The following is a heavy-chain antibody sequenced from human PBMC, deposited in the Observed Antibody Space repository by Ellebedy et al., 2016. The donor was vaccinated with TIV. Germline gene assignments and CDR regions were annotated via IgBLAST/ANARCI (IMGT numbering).Heavy chain of an antibody. J-gene: IGHJ4*02. CDR2: ISGSGGST. CDR3: ARVVSGWALDY. Sequence: GGSLRLXCAASGFTFSSYAMSWVRQAPGKGLEWVSGISGSGGSTYYADSVKGRFTISRDNSKNTLYLQMNSLRAEDTAVYYCARVVSGWALDYWGQGILVTVSS. D-gene: IGHD6-19*01. CDR1: GFTFSSYA. V-gene: IGHV3-23*01.